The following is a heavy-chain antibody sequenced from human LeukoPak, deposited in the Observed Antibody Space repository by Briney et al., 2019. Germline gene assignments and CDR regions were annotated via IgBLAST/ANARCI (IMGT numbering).Heavy chain of an antibody. Sequence: SGTLSLTCAVSGGSISSGGYSWSWIRQPPGKGLEWIGYIYHSGSTYYNPSLKSRVTISVDRSKNQFSLKLSSVTAADTAVYYCASIDYGDYAAFDIWGQGTMVTVSS. V-gene: IGHV4-30-2*01. D-gene: IGHD4-17*01. CDR3: ASIDYGDYAAFDI. J-gene: IGHJ3*02. CDR2: IYHSGST. CDR1: GGSISSGGYS.